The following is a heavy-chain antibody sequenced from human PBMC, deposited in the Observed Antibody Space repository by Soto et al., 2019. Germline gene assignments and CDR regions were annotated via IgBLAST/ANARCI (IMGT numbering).Heavy chain of an antibody. Sequence: GGSLRLSCAASGFTFSSYAMSWVRQAPGKGLEWVSAISGSGGSTYYADSVKGRFTISRDNSKNTLYLQMNSLRAEDTALYYCAKDNWNDVRYYYYGMDVWGQGTTVTAP. J-gene: IGHJ6*02. CDR3: AKDNWNDVRYYYYGMDV. CDR1: GFTFSSYA. D-gene: IGHD1-20*01. CDR2: ISGSGGST. V-gene: IGHV3-23*01.